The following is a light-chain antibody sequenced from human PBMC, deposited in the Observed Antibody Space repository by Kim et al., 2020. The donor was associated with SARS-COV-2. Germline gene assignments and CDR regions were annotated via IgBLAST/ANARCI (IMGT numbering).Light chain of an antibody. CDR3: QQSYSTPLT. J-gene: IGKJ4*01. V-gene: IGKV1-39*01. CDR2: AAS. Sequence: DIQMTQSPSSLSASIGDRVTITCRASQNIRSNLNWYQQKPGKAPKFLIYAASSLQSGVPSRFSGSGSGTDFTLTISSLQPEDFATYYCQQSYSTPLTFGGGTKVEIK. CDR1: QNIRSN.